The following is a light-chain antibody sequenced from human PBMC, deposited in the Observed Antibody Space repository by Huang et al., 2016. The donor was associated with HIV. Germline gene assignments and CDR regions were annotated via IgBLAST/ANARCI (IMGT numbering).Light chain of an antibody. CDR2: GAS. Sequence: EIVLTQSPGTLSLSPGERATLSCRASQSVSSNYSAWYQQKPGQAPRLLIYGASSRATGIPDRFSDSGSGTDFTLTISRLEPEDFAVYYCQQYGGSPWTFGQGTKVEIK. CDR3: QQYGGSPWT. V-gene: IGKV3-20*01. J-gene: IGKJ1*01. CDR1: QSVSSNY.